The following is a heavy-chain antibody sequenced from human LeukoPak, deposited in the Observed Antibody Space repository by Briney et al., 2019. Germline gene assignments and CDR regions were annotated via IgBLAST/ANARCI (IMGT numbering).Heavy chain of an antibody. D-gene: IGHD5-18*01. V-gene: IGHV3-33*06. CDR2: MWYDGSNK. J-gene: IGHJ4*02. CDR3: AKESSRYSYGSPFDY. CDR1: GFTFSSYG. Sequence: GGSLRLSCAASGFTFSSYGMHWVRQAPGKGLEWAAVMWYDGSNKYYADSVKGRFTISRDNSKNTLYLQMNSLRAEDTAVYYCAKESSRYSYGSPFDYWGQGTLVTVSS.